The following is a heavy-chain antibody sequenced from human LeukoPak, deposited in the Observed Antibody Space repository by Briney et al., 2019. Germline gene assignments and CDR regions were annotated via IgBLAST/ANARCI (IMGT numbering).Heavy chain of an antibody. Sequence: GGSLRLSCAASGFTFSSYAMSWVRQAPGKGLEWVSSISGSDGTTYYADSVKGRFTISRDNSKYTLSLQMNSLRAEDTAVYYCAKGLAVAGTDVWGKGTTVTISS. D-gene: IGHD6-19*01. CDR2: ISGSDGTT. CDR1: GFTFSSYA. CDR3: AKGLAVAGTDV. V-gene: IGHV3-23*01. J-gene: IGHJ6*04.